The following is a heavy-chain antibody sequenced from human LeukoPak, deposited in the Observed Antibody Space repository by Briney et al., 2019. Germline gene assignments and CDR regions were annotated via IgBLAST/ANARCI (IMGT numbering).Heavy chain of an antibody. V-gene: IGHV1-2*02. CDR2: INPHSGGT. CDR3: ARDRTSSGSYPLYYFDY. J-gene: IGHJ4*02. CDR1: GYTFTGYY. D-gene: IGHD1-26*01. Sequence: ASVKVSCKASGYTFTGYYIHWVRQAPGQGLEWMGWINPHSGGTNYAQKFQGGVTMTRDTSITTAYMELSSLRSEDTAVYYCARDRTSSGSYPLYYFDYWGQGTLVTVSS.